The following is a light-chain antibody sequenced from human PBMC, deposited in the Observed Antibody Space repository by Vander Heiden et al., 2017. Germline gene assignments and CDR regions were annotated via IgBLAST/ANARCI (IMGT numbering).Light chain of an antibody. CDR3: QQYGSSPSIT. CDR1: QSVSSSY. V-gene: IGKV3-20*01. CDR2: GAS. Sequence: IVLTQSPGTLSLSPGERATLSCRASQSVSSSYLAWYQQKPGQAPRLIIYGASSRATGIPDRFSGSGSGTDFTLTISRLEPEDFAVYYCQQYGSSPSITFGQGTRLEIK. J-gene: IGKJ5*01.